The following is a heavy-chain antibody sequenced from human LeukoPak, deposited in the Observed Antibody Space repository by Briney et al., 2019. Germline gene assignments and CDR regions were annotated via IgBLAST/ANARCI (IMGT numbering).Heavy chain of an antibody. CDR3: ARAYGDHYYYYYYYLDV. CDR2: IYYSGTT. Sequence: SETLSLTCTVSGGSISSSSYYWGWIRQPPGKGLEWIGSIYYSGTTYYNPSLKSRVTISIDTSKNQFSLKLSSVTAADTAVYYCARAYGDHYYYYYYYLDVWGKGTTVTVSS. V-gene: IGHV4-39*02. D-gene: IGHD4-17*01. CDR1: GGSISSSSYY. J-gene: IGHJ6*03.